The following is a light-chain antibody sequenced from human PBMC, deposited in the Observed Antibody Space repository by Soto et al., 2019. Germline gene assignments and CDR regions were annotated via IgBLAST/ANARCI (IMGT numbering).Light chain of an antibody. CDR1: QIVSSTY. CDR2: GAS. CDR3: QQYGRSPPFT. V-gene: IGKV3-20*01. J-gene: IGKJ2*01. Sequence: EIVLTQSPGTLSLSPGEKATLSCRASQIVSSTYIAWYQQNPGQAPRLLIYGASSRATGIPDRFSGSGSGTDFALTISRLEPEDFAVYFCQQYGRSPPFTFGQGTKVEIK.